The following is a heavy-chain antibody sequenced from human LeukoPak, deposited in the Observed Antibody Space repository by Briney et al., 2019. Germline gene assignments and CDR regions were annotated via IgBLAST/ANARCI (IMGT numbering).Heavy chain of an antibody. V-gene: IGHV4-39*01. D-gene: IGHD3-22*01. CDR3: ARVKFRDSSGYYYFLDY. CDR1: GGSISSSSYY. CDR2: ISYSGST. J-gene: IGHJ4*02. Sequence: SETLSLTCTVSGGSISSSSYYWGWIRQPPGTGLEWIGDISYSGSTYYNPSLKSRVTISVDTSKNQFSLKLSSVTATDTAVYYCARVKFRDSSGYYYFLDYWGQGTLVTVSS.